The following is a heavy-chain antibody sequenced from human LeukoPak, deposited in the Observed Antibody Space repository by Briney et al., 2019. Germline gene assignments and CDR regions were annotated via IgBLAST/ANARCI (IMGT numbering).Heavy chain of an antibody. V-gene: IGHV3-74*01. J-gene: IGHJ4*02. CDR3: ARSYYYDSSGYGG. D-gene: IGHD3-22*01. CDR1: GFIFSSYW. Sequence: GGSLRLSCAASGFIFSSYWMHWVRHAPGKGLAWVSRINTDGSSTSYADSVKGRFTISRDNAKNTLYLQMNSLRAEDTAVYYCARSYYYDSSGYGGWGQGTLVTVSS. CDR2: INTDGSST.